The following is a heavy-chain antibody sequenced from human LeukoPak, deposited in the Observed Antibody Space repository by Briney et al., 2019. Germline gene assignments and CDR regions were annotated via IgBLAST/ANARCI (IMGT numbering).Heavy chain of an antibody. CDR2: INHSGST. D-gene: IGHD2-2*01. CDR1: GGSFSGYY. Sequence: SGTLSLTCAVYGGSFSGYYWSWIRQPRGKGLEWIGEINHSGSTNYNPSLKSRVTISVDTSKNQFSLRLSSVTAADTAVYYCARVRRGYCSSTSCYSSINWFDPWGQGTLVTVSS. V-gene: IGHV4-34*01. J-gene: IGHJ5*02. CDR3: ARVRRGYCSSTSCYSSINWFDP.